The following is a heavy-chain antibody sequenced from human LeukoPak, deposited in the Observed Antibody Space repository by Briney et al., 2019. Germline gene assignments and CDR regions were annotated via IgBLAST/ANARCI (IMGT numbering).Heavy chain of an antibody. CDR2: IIPIFGTA. CDR1: GGTFSSYA. J-gene: IGHJ4*02. V-gene: IGHV1-69*05. D-gene: IGHD3-22*01. CDR3: ARGDYDTSRYKFDY. Sequence: SLTLTCQASGGTFSSYAISWVRQPPGQGLEWMGRIIPIFGTANYPQNFQSRVTITTDESTSTAYLELSRLSSDDTAVYYCARGDYDTSRYKFDYWGQGTLVTVSS.